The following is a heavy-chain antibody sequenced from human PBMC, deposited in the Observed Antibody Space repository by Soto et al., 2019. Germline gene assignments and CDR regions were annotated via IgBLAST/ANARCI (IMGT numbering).Heavy chain of an antibody. CDR3: ARGYRKFCS. J-gene: IGHJ5*02. V-gene: IGHV1-2*02. D-gene: IGHD2-15*01. CDR1: GYSFSDYF. CDR2: INPNSGVI. Sequence: QVPLVQSGAEVKKPGASVKVSCRSSGYSFSDYFIHWVRQAPGHGLEWMGWINPNSGVINYAQNFLGRVKVTRDTSIATVYMALRGVRSDDTSVYFCARGYRKFCSWGQGTLVTVSS.